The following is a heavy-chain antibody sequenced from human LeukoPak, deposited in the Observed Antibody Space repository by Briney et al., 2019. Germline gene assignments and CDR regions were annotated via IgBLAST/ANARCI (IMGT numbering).Heavy chain of an antibody. D-gene: IGHD3-22*01. CDR2: IYHSGST. J-gene: IGHJ4*02. V-gene: IGHV4-30-2*01. CDR3: ARSPYYYDSSGQELDY. CDR1: GGSISSGGYY. Sequence: SETLSLTCTVSGGSISSGGYYWSWIRQPPGKGLEWIGYIYHSGSTYYNPSLKSRVTISVDRSKNQFSLKLSSVTAADTAVYYCARSPYYYDSSGQELDYWGQGTLVTVSS.